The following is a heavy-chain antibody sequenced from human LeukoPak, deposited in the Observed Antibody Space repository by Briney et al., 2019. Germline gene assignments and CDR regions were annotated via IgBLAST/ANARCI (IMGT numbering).Heavy chain of an antibody. V-gene: IGHV5-51*01. CDR2: IYPGDSDT. Sequence: GESLKISCQASGYSFTTYWIAWVRQMPGKGLEWMGIIYPGDSDTRYSPSFQGQVTISADKSISTAYLQWSSLKASDTAMYYCARHPGLPNNWFDPWGQGTLVTVSS. J-gene: IGHJ5*02. CDR1: GYSFTTYW. CDR3: ARHPGLPNNWFDP.